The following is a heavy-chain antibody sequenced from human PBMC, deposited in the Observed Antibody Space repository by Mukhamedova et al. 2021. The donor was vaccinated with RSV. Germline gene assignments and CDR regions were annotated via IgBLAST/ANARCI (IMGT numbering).Heavy chain of an antibody. D-gene: IGHD5-18*01. Sequence: GFKFADSWIAWVRQMPGRGLEWMAIIHPDDSDIKYSPGFQGQVTLSVDMFSATVFLEWSSLKPSDTGMYFCARLGHTAVVHLDVWG. J-gene: IGHJ6*01. CDR3: ARLGHTAVVHLDV. CDR1: GFKFADSW. V-gene: IGHV5-51*06. CDR2: IHPDDSDI.